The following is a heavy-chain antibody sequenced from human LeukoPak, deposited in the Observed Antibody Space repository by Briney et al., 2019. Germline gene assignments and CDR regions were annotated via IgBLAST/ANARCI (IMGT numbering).Heavy chain of an antibody. CDR1: GFTFSDYY. CDR2: ITSSDSTT. Sequence: PGGSLRLSCAASGFTFSDYYMGWIRQAPGKGLEWVSYITSSDSTTYYADSVKGRFTISRDNAKNSLYLQMNSLRAEDTAVYYCARHTSENAHAFDIWGQGTMVTVSS. CDR3: ARHTSENAHAFDI. D-gene: IGHD1-1*01. V-gene: IGHV3-11*01. J-gene: IGHJ3*02.